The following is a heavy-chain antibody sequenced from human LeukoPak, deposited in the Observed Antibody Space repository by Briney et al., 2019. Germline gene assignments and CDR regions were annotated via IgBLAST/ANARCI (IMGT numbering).Heavy chain of an antibody. Sequence: SETLSLTCAVYGGSFSGYYWSWIRQPPGKGLEWVGEINHSGSTNYNPSLKSRVTISVDTSKNQFSLKLSSVTAADTAVYYCARAPPNWNYGLGYWGQGTLVTVSS. D-gene: IGHD1-7*01. J-gene: IGHJ4*02. CDR1: GGSFSGYY. CDR3: ARAPPNWNYGLGY. V-gene: IGHV4-34*01. CDR2: INHSGST.